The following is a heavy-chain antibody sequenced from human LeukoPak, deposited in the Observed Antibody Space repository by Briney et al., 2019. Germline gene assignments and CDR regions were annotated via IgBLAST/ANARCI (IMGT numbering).Heavy chain of an antibody. CDR3: ARVVVVAAARRFDP. V-gene: IGHV1-18*01. CDR1: CYTFTSYG. J-gene: IGHJ5*02. Sequence: ASLKVSCKASCYTFTSYGISWVRPAPEKGLKWMGWISAYNGNTNYAQKLQGRVTMTTDTSTSTAYMELRSLRSDDTAVYYCARVVVVAAARRFDPWGQGTLVTVSS. CDR2: ISAYNGNT. D-gene: IGHD2-15*01.